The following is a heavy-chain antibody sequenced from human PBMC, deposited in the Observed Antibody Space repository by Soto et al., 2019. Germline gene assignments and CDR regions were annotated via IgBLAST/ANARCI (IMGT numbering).Heavy chain of an antibody. CDR3: ARGRGFMSRNALDL. CDR1: GGSFRGYY. CDR2: INHSGSR. V-gene: IGHV4-34*01. Sequence: QVQLQRWGAGLLRPSETLSLTWAVYGGSFRGYYWTWLRQSPGRGLEWIGEINHSGSRNSNPSLKSRLTISVDTSKTQFSMNLTSVTAADAAVYYCARGRGFMSRNALDLWGQGTRVIVSS. J-gene: IGHJ3*01.